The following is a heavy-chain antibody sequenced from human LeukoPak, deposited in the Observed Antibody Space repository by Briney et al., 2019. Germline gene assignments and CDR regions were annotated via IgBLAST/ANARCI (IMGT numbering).Heavy chain of an antibody. CDR1: GFTFSSYG. J-gene: IGHJ4*02. CDR2: IWYDGSNK. Sequence: LTGGSLRLSCVASGFTFSSYGMHWVRQAPGKGLEWVAVIWYDGSNKYYADSVKGRFTISRDNSKNTLYLQMNSLRAEDTAVYYCARADTWDTYYYDSSGYYPDYWGQGTLVTVSS. CDR3: ARADTWDTYYYDSSGYYPDY. V-gene: IGHV3-33*01. D-gene: IGHD3-22*01.